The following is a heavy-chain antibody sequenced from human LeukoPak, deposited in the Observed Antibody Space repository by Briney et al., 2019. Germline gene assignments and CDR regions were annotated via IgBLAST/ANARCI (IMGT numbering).Heavy chain of an antibody. V-gene: IGHV4-39*07. CDR3: ARERHGLQPKSIDY. J-gene: IGHJ4*02. D-gene: IGHD1-1*01. CDR2: IYYSGST. CDR1: GGSISSSSYY. Sequence: MASETLSLTCTVSGGSISSSSYYWGWIRQPPGKGLEWIGSIYYSGSTYYNPSLKSRVTISVDTSKNQFSLKLSSVTAADTAVYYCARERHGLQPKSIDYWGQGTLVTVSS.